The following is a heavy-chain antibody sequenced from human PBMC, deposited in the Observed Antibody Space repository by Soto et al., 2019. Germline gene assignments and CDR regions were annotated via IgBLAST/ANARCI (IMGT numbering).Heavy chain of an antibody. CDR3: ARDADIVVVPAARKWFDP. V-gene: IGHV1-46*01. CDR1: GYTFSSYY. Sequence: ASVKVSCKASGYTFSSYYIHWVRQAPGQGLEWIGIINPNGGSTNYAQNFKGRVTMTTDTSTSTAYMELRSLRSDDTAVYYCARDADIVVVPAARKWFDPWGQGTLVTVSS. J-gene: IGHJ5*02. CDR2: INPNGGST. D-gene: IGHD2-2*01.